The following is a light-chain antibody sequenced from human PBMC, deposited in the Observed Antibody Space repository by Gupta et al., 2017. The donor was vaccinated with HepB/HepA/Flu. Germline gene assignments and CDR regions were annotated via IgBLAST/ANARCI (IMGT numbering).Light chain of an antibody. CDR1: SGSVSTSYY. V-gene: IGLV8-61*01. J-gene: IGLJ3*02. Sequence: GTQEPSFSVSPGGTVTLTCGLSSGSVSTSYYPSWYQQTPGQPPRTLIYSTNTRSSGVPDRFSGSILGNKAALTITGAQADDESDYYCVLYMGSGIWVFGGGTKLTVL. CDR3: VLYMGSGIWV. CDR2: STN.